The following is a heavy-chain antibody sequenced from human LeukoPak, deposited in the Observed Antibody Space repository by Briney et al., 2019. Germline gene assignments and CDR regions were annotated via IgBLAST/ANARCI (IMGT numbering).Heavy chain of an antibody. D-gene: IGHD6-13*01. CDR1: GGSFSGYY. CDR3: ARGRRSSCFDY. V-gene: IGHV4-34*01. CDR2: INHSGST. Sequence: SETLSLTCAVYGGSFSGYYWSWIRQPPGKGLEWIGEINHSGSTNYNPSLKSRVTISVDTSKNQFSLKLSSVTAADTAVYYCARGRRSSCFDYWGQGTLVTVSS. J-gene: IGHJ4*02.